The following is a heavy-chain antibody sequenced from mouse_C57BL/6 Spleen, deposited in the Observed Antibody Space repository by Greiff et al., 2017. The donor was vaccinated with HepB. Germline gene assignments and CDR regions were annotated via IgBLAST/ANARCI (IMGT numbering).Heavy chain of an antibody. CDR3: ALGYYGSSYGYFDV. CDR1: GYTFTDYN. V-gene: IGHV1-18*01. Sequence: VQLKESGPELVKPGASVKIPCKASGYTFTDYNMDWVKQSHGKSLEWIGDINPNNGGTIYNQKFKGKATLTVDKSSSTAYMELRSLTSEDTAVYYCALGYYGSSYGYFDVWGTGTTVTVSS. D-gene: IGHD1-1*01. J-gene: IGHJ1*03. CDR2: INPNNGGT.